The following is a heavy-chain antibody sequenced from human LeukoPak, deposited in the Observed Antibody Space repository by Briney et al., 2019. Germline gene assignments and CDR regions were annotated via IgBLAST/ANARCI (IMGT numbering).Heavy chain of an antibody. J-gene: IGHJ4*02. CDR1: GGTFSGYY. V-gene: IGHV4-34*01. CDR3: ARDPIRERDDY. Sequence: AETLTLTCAACGGTFSGYYWSWIRQPPGKGLEWIGEINHSGSTKYNPSLKSRVTISVDTSKNQFSLRLSSVTAADTAVYYCARDPIRERDDYWGQGTLVTVSS. D-gene: IGHD3-9*01. CDR2: INHSGST.